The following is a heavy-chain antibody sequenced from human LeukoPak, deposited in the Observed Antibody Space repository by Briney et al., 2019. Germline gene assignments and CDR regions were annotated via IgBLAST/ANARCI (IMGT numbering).Heavy chain of an antibody. Sequence: PSETLSLTCTVSGGSISSGDYYWSWIRQPPGKGLEWIGYIYYSGSTYYNPSLKSRVTMSVDTSKNQFSLKLSSVTAADTAVYYCARDFGSTDAFDIWGQGTMVTVSS. CDR3: ARDFGSTDAFDI. J-gene: IGHJ3*02. D-gene: IGHD1-26*01. CDR1: GGSISSGDYY. V-gene: IGHV4-30-4*01. CDR2: IYYSGST.